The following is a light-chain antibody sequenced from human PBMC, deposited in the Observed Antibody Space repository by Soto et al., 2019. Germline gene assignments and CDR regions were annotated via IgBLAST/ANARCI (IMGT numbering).Light chain of an antibody. CDR3: QQSYNTPFT. CDR1: QSISNY. Sequence: DIQMTQSPSSLSASVGDRVTITCRASQSISNYLYWYQQRPGKAPKFLIYAASTLQSGVPSRFSGSGSGTDFTLTISSLQPEDFATYYCQQSYNTPFTFGPGTKVDI. CDR2: AAS. J-gene: IGKJ3*01. V-gene: IGKV1-39*01.